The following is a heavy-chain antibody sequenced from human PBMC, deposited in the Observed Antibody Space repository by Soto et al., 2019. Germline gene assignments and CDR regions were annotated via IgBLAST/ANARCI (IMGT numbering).Heavy chain of an antibody. V-gene: IGHV3-23*01. CDR3: AKGGSSSSLFYFDS. J-gene: IGHJ4*02. Sequence: EVQLLESGGGLVQPGGSLRLSCSASGFTFRSYAMSWVRQAPGKGLEWVSDISGNTDTTYYADSVKGRFIISRDRSKNTLYVQMNSLRAEDTAVYYCAKGGSSSSLFYFDSWGQGTLVTVSS. CDR2: ISGNTDTT. CDR1: GFTFRSYA. D-gene: IGHD6-6*01.